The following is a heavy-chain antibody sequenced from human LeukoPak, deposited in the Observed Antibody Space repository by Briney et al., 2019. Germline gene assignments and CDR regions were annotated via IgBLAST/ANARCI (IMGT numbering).Heavy chain of an antibody. CDR1: GYTFTTYG. V-gene: IGHV1-18*01. J-gene: IGHJ4*02. CDR3: ARDRMDTGTYFDY. D-gene: IGHD5-18*01. CDR2: ISTYNGNT. Sequence: ASVKVSCRSSGYTFTTYGITWVRQTPGQGLEWMGWISTYNGNTNYAQKLQGRVTMTTDTSTSTAYMELRSLRSDDTAMYYCARDRMDTGTYFDYWGQGTLVTVSS.